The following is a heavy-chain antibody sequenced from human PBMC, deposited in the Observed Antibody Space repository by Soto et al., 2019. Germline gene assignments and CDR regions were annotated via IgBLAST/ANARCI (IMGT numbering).Heavy chain of an antibody. CDR1: GGSLKDYY. J-gene: IGHJ4*02. Sequence: QVQLQESGPGLVKPSETLSLTCTVSGGSLKDYYWSWIRQPPGKGLEWIGYIYSSGSTDYNPSLKRQVTISVDTSKNQFPLDLPSVTTADTAVYYCARDGASGTFVLDYWAQEPLVTVSS. V-gene: IGHV4-59*01. CDR2: IYSSGST. D-gene: IGHD1-1*01. CDR3: ARDGASGTFVLDY.